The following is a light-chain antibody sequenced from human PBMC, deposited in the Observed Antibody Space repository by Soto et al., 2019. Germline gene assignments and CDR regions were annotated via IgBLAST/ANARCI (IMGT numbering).Light chain of an antibody. CDR1: QNINNY. V-gene: IGKV1-39*01. CDR3: QQSYSTLWT. Sequence: DIQMTQSPSSLSASVGDRVTITCRASQNINNYLNWYQQKPGKAPKLLIYSASSLQSGVPPRFSGRGSETYFTLTISSLQPEDFATYYWQQSYSTLWTFGQGTKVEI. J-gene: IGKJ1*01. CDR2: SAS.